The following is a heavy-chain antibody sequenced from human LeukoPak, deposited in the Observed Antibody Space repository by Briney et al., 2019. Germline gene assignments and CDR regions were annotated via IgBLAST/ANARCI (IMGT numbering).Heavy chain of an antibody. D-gene: IGHD6-19*01. Sequence: VESLKISCKGSGYSFTSYWIGWVRQMPGKGLEWMGIIYPGDSDTRYSPSLQGQVTISADKSISTAYLQWSSLKASDTAMYYCARSASFSGWYYFDYWGQGTLVTVSS. J-gene: IGHJ4*02. V-gene: IGHV5-51*01. CDR1: GYSFTSYW. CDR2: IYPGDSDT. CDR3: ARSASFSGWYYFDY.